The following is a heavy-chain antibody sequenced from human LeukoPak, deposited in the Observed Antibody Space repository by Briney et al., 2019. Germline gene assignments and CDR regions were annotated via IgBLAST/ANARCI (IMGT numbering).Heavy chain of an antibody. Sequence: GGSLRLSCAASGFTFSSYAMSWVRQAPGKGLEWVSAISGSGGSTYYADSVKGRFTISRDNSKNTLYLQMNSLRAEDSAVYYCAKVGCSGGSCYPHDAFDIWGQGTMVTVSS. CDR1: GFTFSSYA. D-gene: IGHD2-15*01. J-gene: IGHJ3*02. V-gene: IGHV3-23*01. CDR2: ISGSGGST. CDR3: AKVGCSGGSCYPHDAFDI.